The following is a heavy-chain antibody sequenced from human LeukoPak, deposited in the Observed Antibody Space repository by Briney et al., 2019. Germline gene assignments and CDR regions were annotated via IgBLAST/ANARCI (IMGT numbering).Heavy chain of an antibody. Sequence: GGSLRLSCAASGFTFSSYSMNWVRQAPGKGLEWVSYISSSSSTIYYADSVKGRFTISRDNAKNSLYLQMNSLRAEDTAVYYCARGRGSYLLYFQHWGQGTLVTVSS. D-gene: IGHD1-26*01. CDR1: GFTFSSYS. CDR3: ARGRGSYLLYFQH. J-gene: IGHJ1*01. CDR2: ISSSSSTI. V-gene: IGHV3-48*04.